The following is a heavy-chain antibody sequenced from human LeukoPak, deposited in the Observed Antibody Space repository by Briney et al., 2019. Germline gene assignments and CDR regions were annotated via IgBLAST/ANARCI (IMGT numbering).Heavy chain of an antibody. CDR1: GFTFSSSW. CDR2: IKEDGSEK. J-gene: IGHJ4*02. CDR3: AGNTHSGY. D-gene: IGHD2/OR15-2a*01. V-gene: IGHV3-7*05. Sequence: GGSLRLSCAASGFTFSSSWMKWVRQAPGKGLESVAVIKEDGSEKYYVDSVKGRFAISRDNAKNSLYLQMNNLRAEDTAVYFCAGNTHSGYWGQGALVTVSS.